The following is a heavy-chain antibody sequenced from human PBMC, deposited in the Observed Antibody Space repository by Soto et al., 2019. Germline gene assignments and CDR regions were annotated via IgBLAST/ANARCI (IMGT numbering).Heavy chain of an antibody. CDR2: IRPDGSEA. CDR1: GFTFSTYW. CDR3: AREGWGSLLDH. V-gene: IGHV3-7*04. J-gene: IGHJ4*02. Sequence: EVQLVESGGDLVQPGGSLRLSCAASGFTFSTYWMTWVRQVPGKGLEWVAHIRPDGSEAGYVDSVKGRFTISRDNDDNSLHLHMSSLRVDDTAVYYCAREGWGSLLDHWRLGTLVTVSS. D-gene: IGHD7-27*01.